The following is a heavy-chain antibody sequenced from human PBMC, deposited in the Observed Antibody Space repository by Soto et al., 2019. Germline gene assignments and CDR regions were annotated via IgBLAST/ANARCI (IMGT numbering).Heavy chain of an antibody. D-gene: IGHD2-15*01. CDR1: GGSFSANH. CDR3: ARDPANLALAVAYFDS. CDR2: ISHTGRT. V-gene: IGHV4-59*08. J-gene: IGHJ4*02. Sequence: LSLTCAISGGSFSANHWSWIRQSPGQGLEWIGSISHTGRTSYNPSLKSRVSISVDTSKNQFSLTLTSVTAADTAVYYCARDPANLALAVAYFDSWGQGTLVTVSS.